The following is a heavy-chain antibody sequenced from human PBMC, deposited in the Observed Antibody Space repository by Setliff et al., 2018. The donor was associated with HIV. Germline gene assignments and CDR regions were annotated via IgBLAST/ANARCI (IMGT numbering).Heavy chain of an antibody. D-gene: IGHD2-15*01. J-gene: IGHJ4*02. V-gene: IGHV4-59*01. CDR1: GGSISPYY. CDR2: ISDSGST. Sequence: PSETLSLACTVSGGSISPYYWSWIRQPPGKGLEWIAWISDSGSTNYNPSLKSRVTISVDTSKNQFSLKLSSVTAADTAGYYCARDSGGSCYDYWGQGTLVTVSS. CDR3: ARDSGGSCYDY.